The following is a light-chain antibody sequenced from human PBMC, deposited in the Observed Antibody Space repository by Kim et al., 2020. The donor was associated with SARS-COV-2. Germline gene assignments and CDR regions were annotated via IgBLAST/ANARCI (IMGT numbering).Light chain of an antibody. V-gene: IGKV1-39*01. Sequence: DIQMTQSPSSLSASVGDRVTITCRASQSISTFLNWYQQKPLKAPNVLISGASSLQSGVPSSFSGSGSGTQFTLTISSLQPEDFATYYCQQSYNLPPTFGQGTKVDIK. J-gene: IGKJ1*01. CDR1: QSISTF. CDR3: QQSYNLPPT. CDR2: GAS.